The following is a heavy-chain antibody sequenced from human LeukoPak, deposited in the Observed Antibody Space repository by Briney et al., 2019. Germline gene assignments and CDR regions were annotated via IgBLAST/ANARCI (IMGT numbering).Heavy chain of an antibody. J-gene: IGHJ5*02. CDR2: IYSDGVT. CDR3: ARDRAEEKTWVEFDP. V-gene: IGHV3-66*02. CDR1: GFTFNSYA. Sequence: GGSLRLSCAASGFTFNSYALSWVRQAPGKGLAWVSLIYSDGVTHYSDSVKGRFTISRDISKNTVYLQMNSLRDEDTAVYFCARDRAEEKTWVEFDPWGQGPLVTVSS.